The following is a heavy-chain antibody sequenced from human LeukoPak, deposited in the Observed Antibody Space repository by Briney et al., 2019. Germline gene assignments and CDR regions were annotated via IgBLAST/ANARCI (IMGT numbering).Heavy chain of an antibody. D-gene: IGHD5-24*01. CDR3: AKEMATIPAFDY. Sequence: GGSLRLSCAASGFTFSSYGMHWVRQAPGKGLEWVAFIRYDGSNKYYADSVKGRFTISRDNSKNTLYLHMNSLRAEDTAVYYCAKEMATIPAFDYWGQGTLVTVSS. CDR1: GFTFSSYG. J-gene: IGHJ4*02. V-gene: IGHV3-30*02. CDR2: IRYDGSNK.